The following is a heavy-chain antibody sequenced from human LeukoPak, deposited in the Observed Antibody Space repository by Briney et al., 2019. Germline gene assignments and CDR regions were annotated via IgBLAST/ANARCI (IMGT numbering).Heavy chain of an antibody. D-gene: IGHD3-16*02. CDR1: GGSISSYY. CDR2: IYYSGST. Sequence: SETLSLTCTVSGGSISSYYWSWIRQPPGKGLEWIGYIYYSGSTNYNPSLKNRVTISVDTSKNQFSLKLSSVTAADTAVYYCARVWEYYDYVWGSYRHDFDYWGQGTLVTVSS. CDR3: ARVWEYYDYVWGSYRHDFDY. V-gene: IGHV4-59*01. J-gene: IGHJ4*02.